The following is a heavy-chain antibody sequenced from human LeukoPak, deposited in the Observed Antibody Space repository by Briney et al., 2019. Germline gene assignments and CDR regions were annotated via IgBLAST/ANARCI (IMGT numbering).Heavy chain of an antibody. CDR1: GYTLTELS. D-gene: IGHD5-24*01. Sequence: ASVKVSCKVSGYTLTELSMHWVRQAPGKGLEWMGGFDPEDGETIYAQKFQGRVTMTEDTSTDTAYMELSSLRSEDTAVYYCATQKGKEMATVDFDYWGQGTLVTVSS. CDR2: FDPEDGET. J-gene: IGHJ4*02. V-gene: IGHV1-24*01. CDR3: ATQKGKEMATVDFDY.